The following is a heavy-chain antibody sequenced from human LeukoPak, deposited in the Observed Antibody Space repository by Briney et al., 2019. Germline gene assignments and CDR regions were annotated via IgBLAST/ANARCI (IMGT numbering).Heavy chain of an antibody. CDR3: ARDWGFLEWLLGGGAFDI. V-gene: IGHV3-21*01. J-gene: IGHJ3*02. CDR1: GFTFSSYV. Sequence: GGSLRLSCAASGFTFSSYVMSWVRQAPGKGLEWVSSISSSSSYIYYADSVKGRFTISRDNAKNSLYLQMNSLRAEDTAVYYCARDWGFLEWLLGGGAFDIWGQGTMVTVSS. CDR2: ISSSSSYI. D-gene: IGHD3-3*01.